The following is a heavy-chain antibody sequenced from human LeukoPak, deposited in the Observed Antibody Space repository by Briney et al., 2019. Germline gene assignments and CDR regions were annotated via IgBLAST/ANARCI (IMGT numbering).Heavy chain of an antibody. V-gene: IGHV3-23*01. CDR2: ISGGDDDT. Sequence: PGGSLRLSCVASGVTFSNYGMRWVRQAPGKGLEWVSSISGGDDDTHYAGSVKGRFTISRENSKSTLFLQMNSLSAEDTAVYYCAKDNINMNEIWDAFDIWGQGTMITVSS. CDR3: AKDNINMNEIWDAFDI. CDR1: GVTFSNYG. D-gene: IGHD3-3*02. J-gene: IGHJ3*02.